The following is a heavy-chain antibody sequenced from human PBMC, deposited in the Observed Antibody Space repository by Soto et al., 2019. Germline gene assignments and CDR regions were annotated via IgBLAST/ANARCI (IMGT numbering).Heavy chain of an antibody. V-gene: IGHV3-23*01. CDR1: GFTFSSYA. Sequence: EVQLLESGGGLVQPGGSLRLSCAASGFTFSSYAMSWVRQAPGKGLEWVSAIRGSGGSTYYADSVKGRFTISRDNSKNTLYLQMNSLRAEDTAVYYCAKRARYSVSEEYYYYYYMDVWGKGTTVTVSS. D-gene: IGHD1-26*01. J-gene: IGHJ6*03. CDR2: IRGSGGST. CDR3: AKRARYSVSEEYYYYYYMDV.